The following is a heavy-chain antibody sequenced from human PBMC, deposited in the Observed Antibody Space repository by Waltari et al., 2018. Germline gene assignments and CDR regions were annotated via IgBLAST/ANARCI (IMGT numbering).Heavy chain of an antibody. Sequence: QVQLVQSGAEVKKPGASVKVSCKASGYTFTSYYMHWVRQAPGQGLEWMGIINPSGGSTSYAQKFQGRVTMTRDTSTSTVYMELSSLRSEDTAVYYCARDPNYGDYSGSYFDYWGQGTLVTVSS. CDR2: INPSGGST. J-gene: IGHJ4*02. V-gene: IGHV1-46*01. CDR1: GYTFTSYY. D-gene: IGHD4-17*01. CDR3: ARDPNYGDYSGSYFDY.